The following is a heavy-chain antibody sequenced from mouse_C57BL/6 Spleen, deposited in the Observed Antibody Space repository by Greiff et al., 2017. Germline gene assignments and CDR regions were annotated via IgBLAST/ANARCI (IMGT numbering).Heavy chain of an antibody. CDR1: GYTFTSYW. V-gene: IGHV1-64*01. CDR3: ARGLDDWYFDV. J-gene: IGHJ1*03. CDR2: IHPNSGST. Sequence: QVQLQQPGAELVKPGASVKLSCKASGYTFTSYWMHWVKQRPGQGLEWIGMIHPNSGSTNYNEKFKSKATLTVDKSSSPAYMQLSSLTSEDSAVYYCARGLDDWYFDVWGTGTTVTVSS.